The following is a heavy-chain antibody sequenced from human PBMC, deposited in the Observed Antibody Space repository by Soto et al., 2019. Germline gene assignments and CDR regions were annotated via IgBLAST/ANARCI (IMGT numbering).Heavy chain of an antibody. V-gene: IGHV4-4*02. Sequence: PSETLSLTCAVAGGSISSTNWWSWVRQPPGKGLQWIGEIYHSGSTNYNPSLKSRVTISVDKSKNQFSLKLSSVTAADTAVYYCARVSGYDPPRAYYYYGMDVWGQGAPVTVSS. CDR3: ARVSGYDPPRAYYYYGMDV. J-gene: IGHJ6*02. CDR1: GGSISSTNW. D-gene: IGHD5-12*01. CDR2: IYHSGST.